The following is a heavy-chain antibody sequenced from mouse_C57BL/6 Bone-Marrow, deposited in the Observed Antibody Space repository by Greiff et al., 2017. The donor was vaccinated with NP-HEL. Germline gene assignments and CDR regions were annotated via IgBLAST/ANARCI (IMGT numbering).Heavy chain of an antibody. V-gene: IGHV1-64*01. J-gene: IGHJ3*01. D-gene: IGHD2-4*01. CDR1: GYTFTSYW. CDR2: IHPNSGST. Sequence: VQLQQPGAELVKPGASVKLSCKASGYTFTSYWMHWVKQRPGQGLEWIGMIHPNSGSTNYNEKFKSKATLTVDKSSSTAYMQLSSLTSEDSAVYYCAREGLRRRFAYWGQGTLVTVSA. CDR3: AREGLRRRFAY.